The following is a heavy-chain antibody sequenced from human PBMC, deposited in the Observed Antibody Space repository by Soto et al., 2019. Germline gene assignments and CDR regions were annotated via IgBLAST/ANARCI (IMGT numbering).Heavy chain of an antibody. Sequence: GGSLRLSCAASGFTFSSYGMHWVRQAPGKGLEWVAVISYDGSNKYYADSVKGRFTISRDNSKNTLYLQMNSLRAEDTAVYYCAKDRPYYDYIWGSYRPHFDYWGQGTLVTVSS. J-gene: IGHJ4*02. CDR3: AKDRPYYDYIWGSYRPHFDY. V-gene: IGHV3-30*18. D-gene: IGHD3-16*02. CDR1: GFTFSSYG. CDR2: ISYDGSNK.